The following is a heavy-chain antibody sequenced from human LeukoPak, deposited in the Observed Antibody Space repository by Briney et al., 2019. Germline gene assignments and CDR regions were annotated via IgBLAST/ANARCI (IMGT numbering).Heavy chain of an antibody. CDR1: GGSISSGGYS. J-gene: IGHJ4*02. D-gene: IGHD1-7*01. V-gene: IGHV3-11*04. CDR2: IRSSGSTI. Sequence: LSLTCAVSGGSISSGGYSWSWVRQAPGKGLEWISYIRSSGSTIYYADSMKGRFTISRDNAKNSLYLQMNSLRAEDTAVYYCARMNYISSGWGAPFDYWGQGTLVTVSS. CDR3: ARMNYISSGWGAPFDY.